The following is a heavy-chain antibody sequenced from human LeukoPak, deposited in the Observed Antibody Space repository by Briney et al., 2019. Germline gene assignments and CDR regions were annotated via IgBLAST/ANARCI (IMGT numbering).Heavy chain of an antibody. J-gene: IGHJ5*02. CDR1: GYTFTSYG. Sequence: GASVKVSCKASGYTFTSYGISWVRQAPGQGLEWMGRIIPILGIANYAQKFQGRVTITADKSTSTAYMELSSLRSEDTAVYYCARDLGNIVVVVAAMVWFDPWGQGTLVTVSS. CDR3: ARDLGNIVVVVAAMVWFDP. D-gene: IGHD2-15*01. CDR2: IIPILGIA. V-gene: IGHV1-69*04.